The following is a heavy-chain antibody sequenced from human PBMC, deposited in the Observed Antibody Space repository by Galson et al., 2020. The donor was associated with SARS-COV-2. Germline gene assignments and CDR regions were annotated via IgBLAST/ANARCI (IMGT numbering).Heavy chain of an antibody. D-gene: IGHD6-19*01. J-gene: IGHJ3*02. V-gene: IGHV1-69*13. CDR1: GGTFSSYA. CDR2: IIPIFGTA. Sequence: SVKVSCKASGGTFSSYAISWVRQAPGQGLEWMGGIIPIFGTANYAQKFQGRVTITADESTSTAYMELSSLRSEDTAVYYCARHRLGGAVAGRSVGAFDIWGQGTMVTVSS. CDR3: ARHRLGGAVAGRSVGAFDI.